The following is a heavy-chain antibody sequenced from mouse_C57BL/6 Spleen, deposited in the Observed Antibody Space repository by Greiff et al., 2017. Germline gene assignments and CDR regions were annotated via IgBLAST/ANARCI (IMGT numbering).Heavy chain of an antibody. V-gene: IGHV5-15*01. CDR2: ISNLAYSI. CDR3: ARGDYEFAY. J-gene: IGHJ3*01. D-gene: IGHD2-4*01. Sequence: DVQLVESGGGLVQPGGSLKLSCAASGFTFSDYGMAWVRQAPRKGPEWVAFISNLAYSIYYADTVTGRFTISRENAKNTLYLEMSSLRSEDTAMYYCARGDYEFAYWGQGTLVTVSA. CDR1: GFTFSDYG.